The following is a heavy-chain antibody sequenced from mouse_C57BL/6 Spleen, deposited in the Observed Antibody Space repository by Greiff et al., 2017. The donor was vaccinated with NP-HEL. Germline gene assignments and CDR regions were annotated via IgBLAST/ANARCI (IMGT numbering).Heavy chain of an antibody. V-gene: IGHV1-82*01. Sequence: QVQLQQSGPELVKPGASVKISCKASGYAFSSSWMNWVKQRPGKGLEWIGRIYPGDGDTNYNGKFKGKATLTADKSSSTAYMQLSSLTSEDSAVYCCAPYDGYSFDDWGQGTTLTVSS. CDR1: GYAFSSSW. J-gene: IGHJ2*01. D-gene: IGHD2-3*01. CDR3: APYDGYSFDD. CDR2: IYPGDGDT.